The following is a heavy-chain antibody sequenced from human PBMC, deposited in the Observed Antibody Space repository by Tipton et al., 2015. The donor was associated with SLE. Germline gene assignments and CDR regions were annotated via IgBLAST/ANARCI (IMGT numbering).Heavy chain of an antibody. CDR1: GFTFSSYA. CDR2: ILHSGNT. V-gene: IGHV4-34*01. Sequence: AVSGFTFSSYAMRWVRQSPEKGLEWIGEILHSGNTKYNPSLKSRVTISVDTSKNQFSLNLTSVTAADSAVYFCSRGGRSADRRWNSWGQGTLVTVSS. D-gene: IGHD1/OR15-1a*01. CDR3: SRGGRSADRRWNS. J-gene: IGHJ4*02.